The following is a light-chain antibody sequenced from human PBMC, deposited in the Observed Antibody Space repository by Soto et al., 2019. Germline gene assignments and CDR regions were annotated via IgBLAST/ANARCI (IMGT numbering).Light chain of an antibody. V-gene: IGKV1-39*01. CDR1: HTITDF. J-gene: IGKJ1*01. CDR3: QQTYSVPWT. Sequence: DIQMTQSPSSLSASVGDRVTITCRASHTITDFFSWYQERPGKAPKQLIYGASTVQDGVPSRFSGSGSATNFALTISSLLRNAFATYYCQQTYSVPWTFGQGTKV. CDR2: GAS.